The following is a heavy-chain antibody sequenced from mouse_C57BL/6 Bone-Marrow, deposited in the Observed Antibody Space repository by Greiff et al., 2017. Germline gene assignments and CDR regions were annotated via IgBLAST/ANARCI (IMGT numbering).Heavy chain of an antibody. CDR3: VSSYFYWYFDV. J-gene: IGHJ1*03. V-gene: IGHV10-1*01. Sequence: EVKLMESGGGLVQPKGSLKLSCAASGFSFNTYAMNWVRQAPGKGVEWVARIRSKSNNYATYYADSVKDRFTISRDDSESMLYLQMNNLKTEDTAMYYCVSSYFYWYFDVWGTGTTVTVSS. D-gene: IGHD1-1*01. CDR1: GFSFNTYA. CDR2: IRSKSNNYAT.